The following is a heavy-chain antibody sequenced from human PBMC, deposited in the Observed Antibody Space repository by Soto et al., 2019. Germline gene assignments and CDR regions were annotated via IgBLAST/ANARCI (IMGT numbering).Heavy chain of an antibody. CDR1: GFTVSSNY. CDR2: IYSGGST. CDR3: ARTNPLGYCSGGSCPTGGFDY. Sequence: EVQLVESGGGLIQPGGSLRLSCAASGFTVSSNYMSWVRQAPGKGLEWVSVIYSGGSTYYADSVKGRFTIPRDNSKNTQYLQMNSLRAEDTAVYYCARTNPLGYCSGGSCPTGGFDYWGQGTLVTVSS. V-gene: IGHV3-53*01. J-gene: IGHJ4*02. D-gene: IGHD2-15*01.